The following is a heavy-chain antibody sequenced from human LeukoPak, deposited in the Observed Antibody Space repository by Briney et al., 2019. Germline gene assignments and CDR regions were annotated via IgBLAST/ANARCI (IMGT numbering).Heavy chain of an antibody. J-gene: IGHJ4*02. CDR1: GRPISSGNYY. Sequence: SETLSLTCTVSGRPISSGNYYWNWIRQPAGKGLEWIGRVHSSGSTNHNPSLKSRVTISRDTSKNQFSVIVSSVSAADTAIYFCARSKGDYGSGSLGYWGQGILVTVSS. V-gene: IGHV4-61*02. CDR3: ARSKGDYGSGSLGY. D-gene: IGHD3-10*01. CDR2: VHSSGST.